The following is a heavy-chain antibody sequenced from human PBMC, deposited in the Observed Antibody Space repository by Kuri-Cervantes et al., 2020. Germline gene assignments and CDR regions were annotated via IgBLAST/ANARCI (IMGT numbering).Heavy chain of an antibody. V-gene: IGHV3-72*01. D-gene: IGHD4-23*01. CDR2: IRNKANSYTT. Sequence: GESLKISCAASGFTFSDHYMDWVRQAPGKGLEWVGRIRNKANSYTTEYAASVEGRFTISRDDSENSLYLQIASLKTEDTAVYYCARERRGGNGAFDYWGQGTLVTVSS. CDR1: GFTFSDHY. CDR3: ARERRGGNGAFDY. J-gene: IGHJ4*02.